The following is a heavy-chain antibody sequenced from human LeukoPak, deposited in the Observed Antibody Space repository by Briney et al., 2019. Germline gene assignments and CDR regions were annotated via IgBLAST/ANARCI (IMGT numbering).Heavy chain of an antibody. CDR1: GFTFSSYG. CDR2: IRYDGSNK. J-gene: IGHJ3*02. CDR3: AKDLRYYYDSSGYYPGAFDI. Sequence: PGGSLRLSCAASGFTFSSYGMHWVRQAPGKGLEWVAFIRYDGSNKYYADSVKGRFTISRDNSKNTLYLQMNSLRAEDTAVYYCAKDLRYYYDSSGYYPGAFDIWGQGTMVTVSS. D-gene: IGHD3-22*01. V-gene: IGHV3-30*02.